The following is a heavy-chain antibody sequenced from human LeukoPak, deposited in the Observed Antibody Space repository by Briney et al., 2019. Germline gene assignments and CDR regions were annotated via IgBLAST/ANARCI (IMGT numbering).Heavy chain of an antibody. CDR1: GGSISSISYY. CDR3: ARRGDGYNSPRFDY. V-gene: IGHV4-39*01. J-gene: IGHJ4*02. CDR2: IYYSGRT. Sequence: SETLSLTCTVSGGSISSISYYWGWSRQPPGEGLEWIVCIYYSGRTYYRPSLKSRLTISVDPSKNQPALKLSSVTAAHTTVYYCARRGDGYNSPRFDYWGQGTLVTVSS. D-gene: IGHD5-24*01.